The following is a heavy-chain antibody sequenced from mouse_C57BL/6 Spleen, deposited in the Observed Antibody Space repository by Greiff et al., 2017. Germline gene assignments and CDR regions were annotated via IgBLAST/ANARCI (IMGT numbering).Heavy chain of an antibody. CDR1: GYAFSSYW. CDR2: IYPGDGDT. V-gene: IGHV1-80*01. Sequence: QVQLKESGAELVKPGASVKISCKASGYAFSSYWMNWVKQRPGKGLEWIGQIYPGDGDTNYNGKFKGKATLTADKSSSTAYMQLSSLTSEDSAVYFCARSYGSSYGYFDVWGTGTTVTVSS. D-gene: IGHD1-1*01. J-gene: IGHJ1*03. CDR3: ARSYGSSYGYFDV.